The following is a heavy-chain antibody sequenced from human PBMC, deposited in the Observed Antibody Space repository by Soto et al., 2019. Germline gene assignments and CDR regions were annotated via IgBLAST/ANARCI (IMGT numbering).Heavy chain of an antibody. CDR3: AGGVRGASDPHDY. V-gene: IGHV4-34*01. J-gene: IGHJ4*02. CDR1: GGSFSGYY. CDR2: INHSGST. D-gene: IGHD3-10*01. Sequence: PSETLSLTCAVYGGSFSGYYWSWIRQPPGKGLEWIGEINHSGSTNYNPSLKSRVTISVDTSKNQFSLKLSSVTAADTAVYYCAGGVRGASDPHDYWGKGTLVTVSS.